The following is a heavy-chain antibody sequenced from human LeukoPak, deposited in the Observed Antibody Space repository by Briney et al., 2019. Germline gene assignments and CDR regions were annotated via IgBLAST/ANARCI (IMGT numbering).Heavy chain of an antibody. Sequence: GESLKISCKGSGYSFTSYWIAWVRQMPGKGLEWMGAVYPGDSDTRYSPSFQGQVTISADKSISTAYLQWSSLKASDTAMYYCARRADYYELDYWGQGTLVTVSS. CDR2: VYPGDSDT. CDR3: ARRADYYELDY. D-gene: IGHD3-22*01. CDR1: GYSFTSYW. J-gene: IGHJ4*02. V-gene: IGHV5-51*01.